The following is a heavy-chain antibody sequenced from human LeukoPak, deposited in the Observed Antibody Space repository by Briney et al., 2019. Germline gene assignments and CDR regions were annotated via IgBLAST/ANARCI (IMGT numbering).Heavy chain of an antibody. CDR1: GFTFSSYS. V-gene: IGHV3-21*01. CDR2: ISSSSSYI. J-gene: IGHJ4*02. D-gene: IGHD6-19*01. Sequence: GGSLRLSCAAAGFTFSSYSMNWVRQAPGKGPEWVSSISSSSSYIYYADSVKGRFTISRDNAKNSLYLQMNSLRAEDTAVYYCASAVAGLEFDYWGQGTLVTVSS. CDR3: ASAVAGLEFDY.